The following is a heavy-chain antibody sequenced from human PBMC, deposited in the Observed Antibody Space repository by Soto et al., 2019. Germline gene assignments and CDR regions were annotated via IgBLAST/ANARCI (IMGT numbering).Heavy chain of an antibody. J-gene: IGHJ4*02. V-gene: IGHV1-8*01. CDR1: GYTLISYD. Sequence: QVQLVQSGAEVTKPGASVKVSCKASGYTLISYDINWVRQATGQGPEWMGWLNPNNGNTGNAQKFQDRVNMTRNTARSTAYLEFSSLRSEDTAVYYCARVFKNCTNGVCYRKLDNWGQGTLVTVSS. D-gene: IGHD2-8*01. CDR3: ARVFKNCTNGVCYRKLDN. CDR2: LNPNNGNT.